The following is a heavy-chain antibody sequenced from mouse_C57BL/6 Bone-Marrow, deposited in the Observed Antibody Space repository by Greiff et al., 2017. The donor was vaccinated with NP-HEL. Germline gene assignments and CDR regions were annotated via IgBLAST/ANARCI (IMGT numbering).Heavy chain of an antibody. CDR3: AIWLRRWYYAMDY. Sequence: VQLKESGGGLVQPGESLKLSCESNEYEFPSHDMSWVRKTPEKRLELVAAINSDGGSTYYPDTMERRFIISRDNTKKTLYLQMSSLRSEDAALYYCAIWLRRWYYAMDYWGQGTSVTVSS. D-gene: IGHD2-2*01. V-gene: IGHV5-2*01. CDR2: INSDGGST. CDR1: EYEFPSHD. J-gene: IGHJ4*01.